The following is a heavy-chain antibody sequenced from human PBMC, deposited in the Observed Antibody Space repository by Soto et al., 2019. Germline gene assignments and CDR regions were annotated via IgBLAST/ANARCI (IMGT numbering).Heavy chain of an antibody. CDR3: ATMATFGSLNWFDP. Sequence: ASVKVSCMASGYTFTNNDVSWVRQATRQGLEWMGWMNPGSGDTGYAQKFQGRVTMTRDISIATAYMELSSLRSDDTAIYYCATMATFGSLNWFDPWGQGTLVTAPQ. D-gene: IGHD3-10*01. CDR2: MNPGSGDT. V-gene: IGHV1-8*01. J-gene: IGHJ5*02. CDR1: GYTFTNND.